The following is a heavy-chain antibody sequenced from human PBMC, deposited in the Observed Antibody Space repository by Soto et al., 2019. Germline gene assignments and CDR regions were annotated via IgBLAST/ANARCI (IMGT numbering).Heavy chain of an antibody. Sequence: GASVKVSCKASGYTFTSYGISWVRQAPGQGLEWMGWISAYNGNTNYAQKLQGRVTMTTDTSTSTAYMELRSLRSDDTAVYYCASVISGWMKGAFDIWGQGTMVTVSS. V-gene: IGHV1-18*01. CDR1: GYTFTSYG. CDR2: ISAYNGNT. CDR3: ASVISGWMKGAFDI. J-gene: IGHJ3*02. D-gene: IGHD6-19*01.